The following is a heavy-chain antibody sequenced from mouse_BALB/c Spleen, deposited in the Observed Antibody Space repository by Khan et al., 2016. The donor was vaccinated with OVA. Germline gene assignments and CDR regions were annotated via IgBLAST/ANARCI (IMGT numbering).Heavy chain of an antibody. J-gene: IGHJ2*01. CDR2: INPHIGET. CDR3: ARIYGSDFDY. CDR1: GYSFTGYF. Sequence: VQLQQSGPELVKPGASVKIFCKASGYSFTGYFMNWVMQSHGKSLEWIGRINPHIGETFYNQKFKGKATLTVDKSSSTAHMELRSLASEDSAVYYCARIYGSDFDYWGQGTTLTVSS. V-gene: IGHV1-20*02. D-gene: IGHD1-1*01.